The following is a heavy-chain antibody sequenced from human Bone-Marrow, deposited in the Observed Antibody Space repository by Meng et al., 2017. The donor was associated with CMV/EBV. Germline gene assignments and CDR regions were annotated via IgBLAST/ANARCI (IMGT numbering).Heavy chain of an antibody. CDR1: GFTFSSYA. J-gene: IGHJ4*02. D-gene: IGHD2/OR15-2a*01. Sequence: GGSLRLSCAASGFTFSSYAMHWVRQAPGKGLEWVAVISYDGSNKYYADSVKGRFTISRDNARNTLYLQMNSLRAEDTAVYYCATSPFWDNIKPERYSDYWGQGTLVTVSS. V-gene: IGHV3-30*04. CDR3: ATSPFWDNIKPERYSDY. CDR2: ISYDGSNK.